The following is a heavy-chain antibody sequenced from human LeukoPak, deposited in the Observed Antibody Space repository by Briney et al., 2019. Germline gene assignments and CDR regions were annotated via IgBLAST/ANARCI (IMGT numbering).Heavy chain of an antibody. CDR2: ISSSSNYT. CDR3: ARVYSGSYFFDY. D-gene: IGHD1-26*01. CDR1: GFTFSDYY. V-gene: IGHV3-11*05. J-gene: IGHJ4*02. Sequence: GGSLRLSCAASGFTFSDYYMSWIRQAPGKGLEWLTYISSSSNYTNYADSVKGRFTISRDNAKKSLYLQMNSLRAEDTAVYYCARVYSGSYFFDYWGQGTLLTVSS.